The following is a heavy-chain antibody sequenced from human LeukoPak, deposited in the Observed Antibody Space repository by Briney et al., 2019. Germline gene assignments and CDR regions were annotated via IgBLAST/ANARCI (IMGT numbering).Heavy chain of an antibody. CDR2: IKQDGSEK. D-gene: IGHD3-3*01. V-gene: IGHV3-7*01. CDR1: GFTFSSYW. CDR3: ARELNEFWSTYYYYYGMDV. J-gene: IGHJ6*02. Sequence: PGGSLRLSCAASGFTFSSYWMSWVRQAPGKGLEWVANIKQDGSEKYYVDSVKGRFTISRDNAKNSLYLQMNSLRAEDTAVYYCARELNEFWSTYYYYYGMDVWGQGTTVTVSS.